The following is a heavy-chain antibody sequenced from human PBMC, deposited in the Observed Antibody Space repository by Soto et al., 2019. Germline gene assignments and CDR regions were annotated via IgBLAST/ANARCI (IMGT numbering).Heavy chain of an antibody. CDR1: DFSLNSQGVG. CDR3: ARTRNGYYEDFVH. Sequence: QITLKESGPSLVKPTQTLTLTCDFSDFSLNSQGVGVGWIRQAPGKALEWLAVIYWDDVERYSPSLKSRLSITKDTSRNQVALTMTNMAPVDSATYFCARTRNGYYEDFVHWGQGTLVTVSS. J-gene: IGHJ4*02. CDR2: IYWDDVE. D-gene: IGHD3-22*01. V-gene: IGHV2-5*02.